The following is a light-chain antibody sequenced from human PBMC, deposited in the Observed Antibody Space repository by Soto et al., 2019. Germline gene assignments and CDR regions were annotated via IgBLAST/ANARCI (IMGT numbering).Light chain of an antibody. CDR2: DAS. CDR3: QQFNSYPP. Sequence: AIQLTQSPSSLSASVGDRVTITCRASQGISSALAWYQQKPGKAPKLLIYDASSLESGVPSRFSGSGSGTDFTLTISSRQPEDFATYYCQQFNSYPPFGPGTKVDIK. CDR1: QGISSA. J-gene: IGKJ3*01. V-gene: IGKV1-13*02.